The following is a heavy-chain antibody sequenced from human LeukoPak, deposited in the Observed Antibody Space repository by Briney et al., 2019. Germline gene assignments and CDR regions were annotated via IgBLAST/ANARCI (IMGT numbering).Heavy chain of an antibody. J-gene: IGHJ4*02. CDR1: GFTFSSYG. V-gene: IGHV3-30*02. CDR2: IRYDGSNK. Sequence: GGSLRLSCAASGFTFSSYGMHWVRQAPGKGLEWVAFIRYDGSNKYYADSVKGRFTISRDNSKNTLYLQMNSLRAEDTAVYYYAKDFRGIPKIDYWGRGTLVTVSS. CDR3: AKDFRGIPKIDY. D-gene: IGHD3-10*01.